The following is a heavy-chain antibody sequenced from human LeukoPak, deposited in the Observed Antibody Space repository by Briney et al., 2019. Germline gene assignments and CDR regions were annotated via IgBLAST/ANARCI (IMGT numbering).Heavy chain of an antibody. CDR2: IYYSGST. Sequence: PSETLSLTCAVYGGSFSGYYWSWIRQPPGKGLEWIGSIYYSGSTYYNPSLKSRVTISVDTSKNQFSLKLSSVTAADTAVYYCARVRLLRGPFDYWGQGTLVTVSS. CDR3: ARVRLLRGPFDY. J-gene: IGHJ4*02. V-gene: IGHV4-34*01. CDR1: GGSFSGYY. D-gene: IGHD1-26*01.